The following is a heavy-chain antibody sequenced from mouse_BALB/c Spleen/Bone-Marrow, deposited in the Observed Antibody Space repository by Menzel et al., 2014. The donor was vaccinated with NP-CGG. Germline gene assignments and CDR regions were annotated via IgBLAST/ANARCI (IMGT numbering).Heavy chain of an antibody. CDR3: TTGFAY. CDR2: IRLKSYNYAT. Sequence: EVKLMESGGGLVQPGGSMKLSCVASGFTFSNYWMNWVRPSPEKGLEWVAEIRLKSYNYATHYAESVKGRFTISRDDSKSSVYLQMNNLRAEDTGIYYCTTGFAYWGQGTLVTVSA. V-gene: IGHV6-6*02. CDR1: GFTFSNYW. J-gene: IGHJ3*01.